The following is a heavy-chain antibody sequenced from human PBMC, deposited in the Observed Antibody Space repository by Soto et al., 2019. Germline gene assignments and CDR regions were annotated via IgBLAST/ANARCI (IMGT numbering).Heavy chain of an antibody. Sequence: TSETLSLTCAVYGESFTGYYWSWISQPPGKGLEWIGEINHSGSTNYNPSLKSRVTISVDTSKNQFSLKLSSVTAADTAVYYCARGTTPLLWFGELLLEYFQHWGQGTLVTVS. CDR2: INHSGST. V-gene: IGHV4-34*01. CDR3: ARGTTPLLWFGELLLEYFQH. J-gene: IGHJ1*01. CDR1: GESFTGYY. D-gene: IGHD3-10*01.